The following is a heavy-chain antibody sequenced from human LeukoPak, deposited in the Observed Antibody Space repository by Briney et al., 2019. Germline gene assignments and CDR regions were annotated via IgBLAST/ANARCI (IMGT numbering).Heavy chain of an antibody. J-gene: IGHJ6*03. Sequence: GASVKVSCKASGYTFTGYYMHWVRQAPGQGLEWMGWINPNSGGTNYAQKFQGRVTMTRDTSISTAYMELSRLRSDDTAVYYCARGPVSYGGKFYYYYMDVWGKGTTVTVSS. CDR1: GYTFTGYY. CDR2: INPNSGGT. CDR3: ARGPVSYGGKFYYYYMDV. V-gene: IGHV1-2*02. D-gene: IGHD4-23*01.